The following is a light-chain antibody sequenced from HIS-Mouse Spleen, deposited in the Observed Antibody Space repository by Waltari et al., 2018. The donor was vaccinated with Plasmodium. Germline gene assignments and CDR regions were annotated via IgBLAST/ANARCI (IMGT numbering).Light chain of an antibody. J-gene: IGKJ2*01. CDR3: QQYYSYPYT. V-gene: IGKV1-8*01. CDR2: AAS. Sequence: AIRMTQSPSSFSASPGDRVTITCRASQGISSYLAWYQQKPGKAPKLLIYAASTLQSGVPSRFSGRGSGTDFTLTISCLQSEDFATYYCQQYYSYPYTFGQGTKLEIK. CDR1: QGISSY.